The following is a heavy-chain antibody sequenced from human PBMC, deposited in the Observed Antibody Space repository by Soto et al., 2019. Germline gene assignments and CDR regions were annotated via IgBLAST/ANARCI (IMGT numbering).Heavy chain of an antibody. Sequence: QVQLVQSGAEVKKPGASVKVSCKASGYTFTGYYMHWVRQAPGQGLEWMGWINPNSGGTNYAQKFQGWVTMTRDTSISTAYMELSRLRSDDTAVYYCARVGDHDYGDYDSSGMGYFQHWGQGTLVTVSS. D-gene: IGHD4-17*01. V-gene: IGHV1-2*04. CDR2: INPNSGGT. CDR3: ARVGDHDYGDYDSSGMGYFQH. J-gene: IGHJ1*01. CDR1: GYTFTGYY.